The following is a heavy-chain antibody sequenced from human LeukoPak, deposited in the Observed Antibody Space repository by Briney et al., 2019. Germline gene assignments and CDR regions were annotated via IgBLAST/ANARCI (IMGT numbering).Heavy chain of an antibody. CDR3: ARRFGELLNYMDV. CDR2: ISGSGRST. J-gene: IGHJ6*03. V-gene: IGHV3-64*01. Sequence: PGGSLRLSCEASGFTLSSYAMHWVRQVPGKGLEYLSAISGSGRSTYYANSVKGRFTIYRDSSKNTRYLQMGSLRGEDMAVYYCARRFGELLNYMDVWGKGTTVTVSS. D-gene: IGHD3-10*01. CDR1: GFTLSSYA.